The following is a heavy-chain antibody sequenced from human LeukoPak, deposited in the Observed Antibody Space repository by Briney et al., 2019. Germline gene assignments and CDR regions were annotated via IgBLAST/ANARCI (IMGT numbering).Heavy chain of an antibody. CDR1: GGSISSYY. V-gene: IGHV4-59*01. Sequence: PSETLSLTCTVSGGSISSYYWSWIRQPPGKGLEWIGYIYYRGSTNYNPSLKSRVTISVDTSQNQFSLKLSSVTAADTAVYYCGRGARYADYWGQGTLVTVSS. CDR3: GRGARYADY. D-gene: IGHD3-16*01. J-gene: IGHJ4*02. CDR2: IYYRGST.